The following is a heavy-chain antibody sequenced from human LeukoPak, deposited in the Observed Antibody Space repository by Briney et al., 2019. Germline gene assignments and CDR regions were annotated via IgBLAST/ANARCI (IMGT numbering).Heavy chain of an antibody. V-gene: IGHV3-30*02. Sequence: GGSLRLSCAASGFMFSSYGMHWVRQAPGKGLEWVTFIRYDGSNKYYADSVKGRFTISRDNSKNTVYLQMNSLRAEDTAVYYCARRGRDGYTYWGQGTLVTVSS. CDR2: IRYDGSNK. CDR1: GFMFSSYG. D-gene: IGHD5-24*01. J-gene: IGHJ4*02. CDR3: ARRGRDGYTY.